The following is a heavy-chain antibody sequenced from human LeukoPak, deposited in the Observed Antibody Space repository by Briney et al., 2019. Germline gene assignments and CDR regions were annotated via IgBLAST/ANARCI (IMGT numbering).Heavy chain of an antibody. CDR3: ARVYRWGSTKNFDY. Sequence: PSETLSLTCAVSGGSISSNSYYWGWIRQPPGKGLEWIGSIYYSGSTYYNPSLKSRVTISVDTSKTQFSLKLSSVTAADTAVYYCARVYRWGSTKNFDYWGQGTLVTVSS. D-gene: IGHD2-21*01. CDR2: IYYSGST. V-gene: IGHV4-39*07. CDR1: GGSISSNSYY. J-gene: IGHJ4*02.